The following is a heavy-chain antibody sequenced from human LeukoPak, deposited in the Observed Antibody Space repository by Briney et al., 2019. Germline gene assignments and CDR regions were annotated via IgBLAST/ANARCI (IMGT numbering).Heavy chain of an antibody. D-gene: IGHD3-10*01. J-gene: IGHJ4*02. Sequence: PGESLRLSCAASGFTFTNAWMSWVRQAPGKGLEWVGRIKSKGDGETTDYAAPGKGRFFMTRAASKATVFLQMSSLNADDTAVYYCATDLGLTMIRGVIVHWGLGALVTVSS. CDR2: IKSKGDGETT. V-gene: IGHV3-15*01. CDR1: GFTFTNAW. CDR3: ATDLGLTMIRGVIVH.